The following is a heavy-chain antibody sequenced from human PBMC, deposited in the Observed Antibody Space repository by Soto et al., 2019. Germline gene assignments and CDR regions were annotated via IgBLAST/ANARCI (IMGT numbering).Heavy chain of an antibody. Sequence: ASVKVSCKASGYSFTDYKLHWVRQAPGQGLEWMGWVDPNGGGSNSAQKFQGSVTMTWDTSITTAYLDLTRLTTNDTATYFCATWVDYGDFEGFDFWGQGTLVTVSS. D-gene: IGHD4-17*01. CDR3: ATWVDYGDFEGFDF. CDR2: VDPNGGGS. V-gene: IGHV1-2*04. CDR1: GYSFTDYK. J-gene: IGHJ4*02.